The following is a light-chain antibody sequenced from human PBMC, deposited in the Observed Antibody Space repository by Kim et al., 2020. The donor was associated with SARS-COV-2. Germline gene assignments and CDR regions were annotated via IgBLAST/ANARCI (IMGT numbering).Light chain of an antibody. CDR2: VAS. CDR1: RDISNW. CDR3: QQYVSYPNT. V-gene: IGKV1D-16*01. Sequence: ASVGDRVTITCRASRDISNWVAWYQQKPGKAPKSLIFVASNLQSGVPPRLSGAGSGTDFSLTINGLQPEDFATYFCQQYVSYPNTFGQGTRLEIK. J-gene: IGKJ5*01.